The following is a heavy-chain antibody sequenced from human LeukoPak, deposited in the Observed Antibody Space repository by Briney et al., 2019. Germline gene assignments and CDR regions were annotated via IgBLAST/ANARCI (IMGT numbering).Heavy chain of an antibody. CDR3: ARENWVFDY. Sequence: SETLSLTCVVSGYSIGSGYHWGWIRQPPGKGLEWIGSVYRSGTTYYDPSFKSRVTISVDTSKHQISLEVRSVTAADTALYYCARENWVFDYWGQGILGTVSS. CDR1: GYSIGSGYH. D-gene: IGHD7-27*01. CDR2: VYRSGTT. J-gene: IGHJ4*02. V-gene: IGHV4-38-2*02.